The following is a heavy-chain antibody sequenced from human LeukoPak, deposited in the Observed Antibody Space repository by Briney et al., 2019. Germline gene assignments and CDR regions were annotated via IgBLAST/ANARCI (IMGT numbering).Heavy chain of an antibody. J-gene: IGHJ4*02. CDR3: VRALMGTADY. D-gene: IGHD2-21*02. CDR1: GLTFSRHW. Sequence: GGSLRLSCAASGLTFSRHWMHWVRQAPGKGLVWVSCINGDGSSTSYADSVKGRFTISRDNAKNTLYLQMNSLRAEDTAVYYCVRALMGTADYWGQGTLVTVSS. CDR2: INGDGSST. V-gene: IGHV3-74*01.